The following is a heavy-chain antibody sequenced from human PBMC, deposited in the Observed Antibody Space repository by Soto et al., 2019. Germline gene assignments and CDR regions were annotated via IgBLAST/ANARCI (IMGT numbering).Heavy chain of an antibody. J-gene: IGHJ5*02. Sequence: QLQLQESGPGLVKPSETLSLTCTVSGGSISSFNYFWGWIRQPPGKGLEWIGSLYYSGNTYYNPSLQSRVTISVDTSKKQCTLTLRSVTAADTAVYYCAGGGGSTFNGFDPWGQGTLVTVSP. CDR2: LYYSGNT. D-gene: IGHD2-15*01. CDR1: GGSISSFNYF. V-gene: IGHV4-39*01. CDR3: AGGGGSTFNGFDP.